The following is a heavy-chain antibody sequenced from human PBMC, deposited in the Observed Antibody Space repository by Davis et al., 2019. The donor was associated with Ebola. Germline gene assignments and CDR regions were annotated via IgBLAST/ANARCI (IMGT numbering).Heavy chain of an antibody. CDR3: ARERWLQSYYFDY. D-gene: IGHD5-24*01. CDR2: INAGNGNT. Sequence: ASVKVSCKASGYTFISYYMHWLRQAPGQRLEWMGWINAGNGNTKYSQKFQGRVTITRDTSARTAYMELRSLRSEDTAVYYCARERWLQSYYFDYWGQGTLVTVSS. CDR1: GYTFISYY. J-gene: IGHJ4*02. V-gene: IGHV1-3*01.